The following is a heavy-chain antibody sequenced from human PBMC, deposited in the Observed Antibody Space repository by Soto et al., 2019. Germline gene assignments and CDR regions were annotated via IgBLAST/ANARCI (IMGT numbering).Heavy chain of an antibody. CDR1: GGSISSSSYY. CDR2: IYYSGST. V-gene: IGHV4-39*01. D-gene: IGHD2-2*01. Sequence: QLQLQESGPGLVKPSETLSLTCTVSGGSISSSSYYWGWIRQPPGKGLEWIGSIYYSGSTYYNPSLKSRVTISVDTSKNQFSLKLSSVTAADTAVYYCARLDYCSSTSCYVGPHADLNPYYYGMDVWGQGTTVTVSS. J-gene: IGHJ6*02. CDR3: ARLDYCSSTSCYVGPHADLNPYYYGMDV.